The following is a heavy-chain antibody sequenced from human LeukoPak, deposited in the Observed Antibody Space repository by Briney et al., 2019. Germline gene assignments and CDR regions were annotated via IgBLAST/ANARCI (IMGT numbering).Heavy chain of an antibody. CDR1: GGTFSSYA. CDR2: IIPIFGKA. CDR3: ARGRPQTYCSGGSCYSDAFDI. D-gene: IGHD2-15*01. Sequence: ASVKVSCKASGGTFSSYAISWVRQAPGQGLEWMGGIIPIFGKANYAQKFQGRVTITADESTSTAYMELSSLRSEDTAVYYCARGRPQTYCSGGSCYSDAFDIWGQGTMVTVSS. V-gene: IGHV1-69*13. J-gene: IGHJ3*02.